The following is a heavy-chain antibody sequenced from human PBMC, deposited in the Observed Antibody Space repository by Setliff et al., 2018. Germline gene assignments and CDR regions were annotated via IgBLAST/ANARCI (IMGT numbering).Heavy chain of an antibody. CDR2: INYSGNS. J-gene: IGHJ3*02. V-gene: IGHV4-59*01. CDR1: GGSISTYY. D-gene: IGHD2-15*01. Sequence: PSETLSLTCSVSGGSISTYYWSWIRQPPGKGLEWIGNINYSGNSNYIPSLKSRVTISVDTPKNQFSLKLSSVTAADTAVYYCARDTRVRDSSSVPSDTFDIWGRGTRGTVSS. CDR3: ARDTRVRDSSSVPSDTFDI.